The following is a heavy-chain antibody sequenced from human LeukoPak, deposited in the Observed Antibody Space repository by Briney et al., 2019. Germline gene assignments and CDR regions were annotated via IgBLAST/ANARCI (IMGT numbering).Heavy chain of an antibody. Sequence: PGGSLRLSCAASGFTFNIFEMNWVRQAPGKGLEWVSYISSSGTTIYYADSVKGRFTISRDNAKNSLYLQMNSLRAEDTAVYYCASYRGVAVAEYWGQGTLVTVSS. V-gene: IGHV3-48*03. CDR2: ISSSGTTI. J-gene: IGHJ4*02. CDR3: ASYRGVAVAEY. CDR1: GFTFNIFE. D-gene: IGHD6-19*01.